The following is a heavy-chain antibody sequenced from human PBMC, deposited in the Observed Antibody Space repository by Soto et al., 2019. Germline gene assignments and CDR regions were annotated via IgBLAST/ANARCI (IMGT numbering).Heavy chain of an antibody. CDR2: IIPINSIA. CDR1: GYTFTSYP. V-gene: IGHV1-69*04. CDR3: ARGSGDSSGWYGADAFDI. D-gene: IGHD6-19*01. Sequence: EASVKVSCKASGYTFTSYPMHWVRQAPGQRLEWMGRIIPINSIANYAQKFQGRVTITADKSASTAYMELSSLRSEDTAVYYCARGSGDSSGWYGADAFDIWGQGTMVTVSS. J-gene: IGHJ3*02.